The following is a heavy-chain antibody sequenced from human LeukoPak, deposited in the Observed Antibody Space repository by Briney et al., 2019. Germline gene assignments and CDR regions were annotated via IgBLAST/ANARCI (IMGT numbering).Heavy chain of an antibody. CDR2: IYYSGST. J-gene: IGHJ4*02. CDR1: GGSISSYY. Sequence: SETLSLTCTVSGGSISSYYWSWIRQPPGKGLEWIGYIYYSGSTNYNPSLKSRVTISVDTSKNQFSLKLSSVTAADTAVYYCARHRQQLDPALYYFDYWGQGTLVTVSS. D-gene: IGHD6-13*01. V-gene: IGHV4-59*08. CDR3: ARHRQQLDPALYYFDY.